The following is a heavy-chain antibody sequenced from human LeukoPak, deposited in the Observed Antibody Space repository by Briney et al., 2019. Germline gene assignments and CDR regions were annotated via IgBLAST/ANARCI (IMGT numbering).Heavy chain of an antibody. CDR1: GLTFSDYY. CDR2: INIGGTNT. V-gene: IGHV3-11*01. Sequence: GGSLRLSCAASGLTFSDYYMSWIRQAPGKGLEWLSYINIGGTNTHYADSVKGRFTISRDNAKKSLYLEMTNLRAEDTAVYYCATDGAGFDTWGQGVLVTISS. J-gene: IGHJ5*02. CDR3: ATDGAGFDT.